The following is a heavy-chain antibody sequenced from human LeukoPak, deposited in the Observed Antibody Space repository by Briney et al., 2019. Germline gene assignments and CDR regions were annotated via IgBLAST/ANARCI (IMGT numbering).Heavy chain of an antibody. D-gene: IGHD6-19*01. CDR3: ARGAEDSSGWYYFDY. J-gene: IGHJ4*02. V-gene: IGHV1-69*04. CDR1: GGTFSSYA. CDR2: IIPIFGIA. Sequence: SVKVSCKASGGTFSSYAISWVRQAPGQGLEWMGRIIPIFGIANYAQKFQGRVTITADKSTSTAYMELSSLRSEDTAVYYCARGAEDSSGWYYFDYWGQGTLVTVSS.